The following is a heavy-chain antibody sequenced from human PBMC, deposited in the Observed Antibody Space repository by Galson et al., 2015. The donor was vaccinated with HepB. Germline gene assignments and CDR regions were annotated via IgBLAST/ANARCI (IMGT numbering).Heavy chain of an antibody. CDR2: ISPGLGMA. CDR3: ARQYYYVSARSPRGGMDV. D-gene: IGHD3-10*01. V-gene: IGHV1-69*04. J-gene: IGHJ6*02. CDR1: GGTFRSSA. Sequence: SVKVSCKASGGTFRSSALSWVRQAPGQGLEWMGRISPGLGMADYAQNFKGRVAITADKSTNTAYMELNSLTSDDTAVYYCARQYYYVSARSPRGGMDVWGQGTAVTVSS.